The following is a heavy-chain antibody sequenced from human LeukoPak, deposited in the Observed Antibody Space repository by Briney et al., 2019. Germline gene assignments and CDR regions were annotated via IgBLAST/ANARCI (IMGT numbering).Heavy chain of an antibody. Sequence: QSGGSLRLSCAASGFTFSSYSMNWVRQAPGKGLEWVSYISSSSSTIYYADSVKGRFTISRDNAKNSLYLQMNSLRAEDTAVYYCARDQDCSGGSCWDPWFDPWGQGTLVTVSS. CDR1: GFTFSSYS. J-gene: IGHJ5*02. CDR2: ISSSSSTI. CDR3: ARDQDCSGGSCWDPWFDP. D-gene: IGHD2-15*01. V-gene: IGHV3-48*01.